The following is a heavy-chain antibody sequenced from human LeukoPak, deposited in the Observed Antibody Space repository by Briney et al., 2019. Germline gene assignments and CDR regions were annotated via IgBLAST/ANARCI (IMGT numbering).Heavy chain of an antibody. CDR3: ARDFRLESGAWGGGYCYFDY. Sequence: PSETLPLTCAVSGGSIRSGGYSWSWIRQPPGRGLEWIGYIYYSGSTYYNPSLKSRVTISVDTSKNQFSLKLSSVTAADTAVYYCARDFRLESGAWGGGYCYFDYWGQGTLVTVSS. V-gene: IGHV4-30-4*07. D-gene: IGHD3-22*01. J-gene: IGHJ4*02. CDR1: GGSIRSGGYS. CDR2: IYYSGST.